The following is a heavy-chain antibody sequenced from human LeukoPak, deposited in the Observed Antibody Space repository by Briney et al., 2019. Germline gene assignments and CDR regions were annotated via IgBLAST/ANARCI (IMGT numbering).Heavy chain of an antibody. D-gene: IGHD3-22*01. J-gene: IGHJ4*02. Sequence: GGSLRLSCAASGFTFSSYWMAWVRQAPGKGLEWIGRIKSKTDGGTTDYAAPVEGRFTISRDDSKNTLYLQMNSLKTEDTAVYYCTGHYDSTFDYWGRGTLVTVSS. CDR2: IKSKTDGGTT. CDR3: TGHYDSTFDY. CDR1: GFTFSSYW. V-gene: IGHV3-15*01.